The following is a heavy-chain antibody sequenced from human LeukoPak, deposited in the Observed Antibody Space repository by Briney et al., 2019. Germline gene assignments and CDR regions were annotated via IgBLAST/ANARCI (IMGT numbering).Heavy chain of an antibody. J-gene: IGHJ3*02. CDR2: IYYSGST. CDR3: AIDRNLLWFGEPSFGAFGI. D-gene: IGHD3-10*01. CDR1: GGSISSYY. Sequence: SETLSLTCTVSGGSISSYYWSWLRQPPGKGLEWSGYIYYSGSTNYNPSLKSRVTISVETSKNQFSLKRSSVTAAGTAVYYCAIDRNLLWFGEPSFGAFGIWGQGTMVTVSS. V-gene: IGHV4-59*01.